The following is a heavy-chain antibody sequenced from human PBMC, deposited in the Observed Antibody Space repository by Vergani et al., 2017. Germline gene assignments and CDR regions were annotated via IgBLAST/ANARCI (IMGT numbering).Heavy chain of an antibody. Sequence: QLQLEESGPGLVKPSETLSLTCSVSGGSISSSSYYWGWIRKPPGKGLEWIGSMYYSGNTYYNPSLKSRVTISVDTSNNQFSLKLSSVTAADTAVYYCARDGNGDYGNWYFDLWGRGTLVTVSS. J-gene: IGHJ2*01. CDR3: ARDGNGDYGNWYFDL. V-gene: IGHV4-39*07. CDR1: GGSISSSSYY. D-gene: IGHD4-17*01. CDR2: MYYSGNT.